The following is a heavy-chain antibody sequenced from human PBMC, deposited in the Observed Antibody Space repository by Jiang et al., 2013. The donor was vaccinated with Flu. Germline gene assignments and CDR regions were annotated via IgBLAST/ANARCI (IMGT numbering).Heavy chain of an antibody. CDR2: IIPIFGTA. CDR1: GGTFSSYA. V-gene: IGHV1-69*01. J-gene: IGHJ6*02. D-gene: IGHD2-2*01. CDR3: ATNPKIVVVPAAPYYYYYYGMDV. Sequence: GAEVKKPGSSVKVSCKASGGTFSSYAISWVRQAPGQGLEWMGGIIPIFGTANYAQKFQGRVTITADESTSTAYMELSSLRSEDTAVYYCATNPKIVVVPAAPYYYYYYGMDVWGQGTTVTVSS.